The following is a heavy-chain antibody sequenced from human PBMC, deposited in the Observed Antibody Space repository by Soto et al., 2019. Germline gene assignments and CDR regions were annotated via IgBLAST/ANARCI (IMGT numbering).Heavy chain of an antibody. CDR3: ARGYCSGGSCYSLFDY. CDR1: GGTFSSYT. J-gene: IGHJ4*02. V-gene: IGHV1-69*02. Sequence: ASVKVSWKDCGGTFSSYTISWVRQAPGQGLEWMGRIIPILGIANYAQKFQGRVTITADKSTSTAYMELSSLRSEDTAVYYCARGYCSGGSCYSLFDYWGQGTLVTVSS. CDR2: IIPILGIA. D-gene: IGHD2-15*01.